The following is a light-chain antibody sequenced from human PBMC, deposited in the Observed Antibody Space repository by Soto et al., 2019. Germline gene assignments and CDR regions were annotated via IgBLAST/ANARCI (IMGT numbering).Light chain of an antibody. J-gene: IGKJ4*01. CDR3: QQRSNWPALT. V-gene: IGKV3-11*01. CDR2: DAS. CDR1: QSFSNY. Sequence: EIVLTQSPATLSLSPGERATLSCRASQSFSNYLAWYQQKPGQPPRLLIYDASNRATGIPARFSGSGSGTDFTLTISGLEPEDFAVYYCQQRSNWPALTFGGGTKVEIK.